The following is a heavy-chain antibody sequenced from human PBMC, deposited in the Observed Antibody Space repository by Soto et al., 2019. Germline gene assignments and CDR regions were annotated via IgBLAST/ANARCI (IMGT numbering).Heavy chain of an antibody. J-gene: IGHJ2*01. Sequence: QVQLVQSGAEVKKPGSSVKVSCKASGGTFSSYAISWVRQAPGQGLEWMGGIIPIFGTANYAQKFQGRVTITADESTSTAYMELSSLRSEDTDVYYCAREYYYDSSGYYRHWYFDLWGRGTLVTVSS. D-gene: IGHD3-22*01. CDR2: IIPIFGTA. V-gene: IGHV1-69*01. CDR1: GGTFSSYA. CDR3: AREYYYDSSGYYRHWYFDL.